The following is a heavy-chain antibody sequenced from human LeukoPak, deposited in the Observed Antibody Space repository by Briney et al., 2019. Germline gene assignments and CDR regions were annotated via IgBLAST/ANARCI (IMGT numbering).Heavy chain of an antibody. Sequence: HTGGSLRLSCAASGFTFSTYAMHWVRQAPDKGLEWVAVISYDGSNKYYADSAKGRFTISRDNSKNTLFLQMNSLRAEDTAVYYCARAYYESSAYRHAVYFDYWGQGTLVTVSS. D-gene: IGHD3-22*01. J-gene: IGHJ4*02. CDR3: ARAYYESSAYRHAVYFDY. CDR2: ISYDGSNK. V-gene: IGHV3-30-3*01. CDR1: GFTFSTYA.